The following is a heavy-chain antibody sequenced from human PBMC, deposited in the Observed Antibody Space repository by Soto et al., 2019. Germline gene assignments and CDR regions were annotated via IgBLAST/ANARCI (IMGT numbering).Heavy chain of an antibody. CDR2: IYSGGST. Sequence: GGSLRLSCAASGFTVSSNYMSWVRQAPGKGLEWVSVIYSGGSTYYADSVKGGFTISRDNSKNTLYLQMNSLRAEDTAVYYCARPPYCSSTSCPGRFDYWGQGTLVTVSS. J-gene: IGHJ4*02. V-gene: IGHV3-66*04. CDR3: ARPPYCSSTSCPGRFDY. D-gene: IGHD2-2*01. CDR1: GFTVSSNY.